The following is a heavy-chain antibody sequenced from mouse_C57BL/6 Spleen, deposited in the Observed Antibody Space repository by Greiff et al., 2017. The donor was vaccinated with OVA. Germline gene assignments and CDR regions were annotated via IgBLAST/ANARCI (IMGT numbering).Heavy chain of an antibody. CDR1: GYAFSSYW. J-gene: IGHJ2*01. CDR3: ARFITTVVATTGLDY. CDR2: IYPGDGDT. D-gene: IGHD1-1*01. Sequence: VQRVESGAELVKPGASEKISCKASGYAFSSYWMNWVKQRPGKGLEWIGQIYPGDGDTNYNGKFKGKATLTADKSSSTAYMQLSSLTSEDSAVYFCARFITTVVATTGLDYWGQGTTLTVSS. V-gene: IGHV1-80*01.